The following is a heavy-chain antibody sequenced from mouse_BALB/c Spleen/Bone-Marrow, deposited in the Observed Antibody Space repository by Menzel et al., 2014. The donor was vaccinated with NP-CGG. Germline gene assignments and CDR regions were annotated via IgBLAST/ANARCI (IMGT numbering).Heavy chain of an antibody. CDR1: GYTFTTYP. J-gene: IGHJ2*01. Sequence: ESGAELARPGASVKMSCKASGYTFTTYPMNWVKQRPGQGLEWIAYINPSSGFTNYNQKFKDKATLTADKSSSTAYMQLSSLISEDSAVDYCTRRAAYYFDYWGQGTALTVSS. V-gene: IGHV1-4*01. D-gene: IGHD3-3*01. CDR3: TRRAAYYFDY. CDR2: INPSSGFT.